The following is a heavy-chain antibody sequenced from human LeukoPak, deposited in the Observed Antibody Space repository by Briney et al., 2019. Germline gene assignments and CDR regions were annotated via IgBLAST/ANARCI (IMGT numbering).Heavy chain of an antibody. CDR3: ASPARRITVFGVPFDY. Sequence: GRSRRLSWVVSDRTFRSYAMHWVRQAPEKGLEWVATITYDGKNQYYSDSVKGRFTISRDNSNNTLYLQMNTLRIEDTSVYFCASPARRITVFGVPFDYWGQGALVIVSS. D-gene: IGHD3-10*02. J-gene: IGHJ4*02. CDR2: ITYDGKNQ. CDR1: DRTFRSYA. V-gene: IGHV3-30*03.